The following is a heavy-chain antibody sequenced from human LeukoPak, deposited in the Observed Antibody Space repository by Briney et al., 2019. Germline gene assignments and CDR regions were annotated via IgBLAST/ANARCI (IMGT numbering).Heavy chain of an antibody. J-gene: IGHJ4*02. Sequence: PSETLSLTCAVSGVPFSNYYWSWVRQSPRQGLEWIWEINHSGYTNYNPSLKSRVTMSIDTSKNQFSLRLTSVTAADTGVYYCTRAVAGHPDWGQGTLVTVSS. CDR2: INHSGYT. CDR3: TRAVAGHPD. D-gene: IGHD5-12*01. CDR1: GVPFSNYY. V-gene: IGHV4-34*01.